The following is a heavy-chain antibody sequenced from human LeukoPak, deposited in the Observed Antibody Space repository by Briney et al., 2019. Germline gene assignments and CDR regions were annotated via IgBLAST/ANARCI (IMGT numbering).Heavy chain of an antibody. J-gene: IGHJ6*03. CDR3: ATEYRRAASHVNYYYDKYG. CDR1: GYSSSSGYY. V-gene: IGHV4-38-2*02. D-gene: IGHD6-6*01. CDR2: IYHSGST. Sequence: SETLSFNCTGSGYSSSSGYYWGWIRQPPGKGLEWIGSIYHSGSTYYNPSLKSPVTISADTSKNQFSLKMSSVAAADTAWYCCATEYRRAASHVNYYYDKYGQGKRTTVT.